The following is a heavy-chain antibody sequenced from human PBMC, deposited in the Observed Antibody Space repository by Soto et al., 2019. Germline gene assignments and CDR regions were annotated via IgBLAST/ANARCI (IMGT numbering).Heavy chain of an antibody. V-gene: IGHV1-2*04. Sequence: SVKGSCKASGYTFAGYYMHWVRQAPVQGLEWMGWINPNSGGTNYAQKFQGWVTMTRDTSISTAYMELSRLRSDDTAVYYCATSMPPEYYYYGMDVWGQGTTVTVSS. CDR1: GYTFAGYY. J-gene: IGHJ6*02. CDR3: ATSMPPEYYYYGMDV. CDR2: INPNSGGT. D-gene: IGHD2-2*01.